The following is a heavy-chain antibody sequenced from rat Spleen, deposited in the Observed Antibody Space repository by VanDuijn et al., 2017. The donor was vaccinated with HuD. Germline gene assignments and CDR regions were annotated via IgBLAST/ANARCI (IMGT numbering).Heavy chain of an antibody. D-gene: IGHD1-7*01. Sequence: QVQLKESGPGLVQPSETLSLTCTVSGFSLTSYSVSWVRQPSGKGPEWMGRMWYDGDTAYNSALKSRLSISRDTSKSQVFLKMNSLQTEDTAIYFCTRDYGYGFAYWGQGTLVTVSS. CDR1: GFSLTSYS. V-gene: IGHV2-15*01. J-gene: IGHJ3*01. CDR2: MWYDGDT. CDR3: TRDYGYGFAY.